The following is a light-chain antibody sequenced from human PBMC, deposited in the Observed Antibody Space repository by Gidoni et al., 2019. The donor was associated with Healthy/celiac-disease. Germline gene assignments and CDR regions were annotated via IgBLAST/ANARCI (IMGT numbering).Light chain of an antibody. Sequence: QSALTQPASVSGSPGQSITISCTGTSSDVGGYNYVSLYQQNPGKAPKLIIYEVSNRPSGVSNRFSGSKSGNTASLTISGLQAEDEADYYCSSYTSSSTPVVFGGGTKLTVL. V-gene: IGLV2-14*01. CDR3: SSYTSSSTPVV. CDR2: EVS. CDR1: SSDVGGYNY. J-gene: IGLJ2*01.